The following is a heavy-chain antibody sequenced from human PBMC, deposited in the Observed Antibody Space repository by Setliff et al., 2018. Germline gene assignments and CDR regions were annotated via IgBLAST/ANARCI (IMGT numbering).Heavy chain of an antibody. J-gene: IGHJ6*03. V-gene: IGHV4-39*02. CDR1: GGPISSSNYY. D-gene: IGHD4-17*01. CDR2: INYRGNT. CDR3: ARETTMTYYFYYMDV. Sequence: SETLSLTCTVSGGPISSSNYYWGWIRQPPGKGLEWIGSINYRGNTHDNPSLRSRVTMSVDTSKSHFSLRLRSLTAADTAVYYCARETTMTYYFYYMDVWGKGTTVTVSS.